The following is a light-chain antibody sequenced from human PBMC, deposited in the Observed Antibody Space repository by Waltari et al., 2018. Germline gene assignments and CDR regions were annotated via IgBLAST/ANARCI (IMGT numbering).Light chain of an antibody. CDR2: GAS. J-gene: IGKJ1*01. CDR1: QRVSRA. V-gene: IGKV3-20*01. Sequence: EIVLTQSPGSLSSSPGERVTLWCRASQRVSRALAWYQQKPGQAPRLRIFGASNRATGSPDRFSGSVSETDFSLTISRLEPEDFAVYYCQHYVRLPATFGRGTKVEIK. CDR3: QHYVRLPAT.